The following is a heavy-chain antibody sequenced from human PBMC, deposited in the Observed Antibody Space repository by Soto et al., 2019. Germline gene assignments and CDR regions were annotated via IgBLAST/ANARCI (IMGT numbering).Heavy chain of an antibody. V-gene: IGHV4-39*07. D-gene: IGHD2-15*01. CDR3: ARRYGGNFDY. CDR1: GGSISSSSYY. CDR2: IYYSGST. J-gene: IGHJ4*02. Sequence: SETLSLTCTVSGGSISSSSYYWGWIRQPPGKGLEWIGCIYYSGSTYYNPSLKSRVTISVDTSKNQFSLKLSSVTAADTAVYYCARRYGGNFDYWGQGTLVTVSS.